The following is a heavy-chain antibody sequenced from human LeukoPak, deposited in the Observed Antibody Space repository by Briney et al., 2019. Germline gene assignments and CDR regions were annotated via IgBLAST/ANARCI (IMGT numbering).Heavy chain of an antibody. V-gene: IGHV3-23*01. J-gene: IGHJ4*02. CDR1: GFTFSSYG. CDR2: ISGSGGAT. Sequence: GPLRLSCAASGFTFSSYGMSWVRQAPGKGLEWVSGISGSGGATYYADSVKGRFTISRDDPHNTLYLQMNSLRAEDTAVYFCARGGVDYYGSGTYYLMYYFDYWGQGALVTVSS. D-gene: IGHD3-10*01. CDR3: ARGGVDYYGSGTYYLMYYFDY.